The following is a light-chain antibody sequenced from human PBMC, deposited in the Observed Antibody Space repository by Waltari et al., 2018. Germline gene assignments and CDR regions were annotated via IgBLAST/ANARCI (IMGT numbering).Light chain of an antibody. CDR2: KAS. CDR1: QRISSW. Sequence: DIQMTQSPSSLSASVGDTVTITCRPSQRISSWLDWFQQRPGKAPKLLIYKASSLQSWVPSRFSGSRAGTDFTLTISSLQPEELGSYYCLQYDNIPWTFGQGTKVEIK. V-gene: IGKV1-12*01. CDR3: LQYDNIPWT. J-gene: IGKJ1*01.